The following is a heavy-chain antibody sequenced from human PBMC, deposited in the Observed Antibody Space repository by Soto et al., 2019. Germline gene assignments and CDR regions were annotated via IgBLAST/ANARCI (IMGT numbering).Heavy chain of an antibody. J-gene: IGHJ6*02. Sequence: SQTLSLTCTVSGGSISSGGYYWSWIRQHPGKGLEWIGYIYYSGSTYYNPSLKSRVTISVDTSKNQFSLKLSSVTAADTAVYYCARGYCSGGSCYFYGMDVWGQRTTVTVSS. D-gene: IGHD2-15*01. CDR1: GGSISSGGYY. CDR2: IYYSGST. V-gene: IGHV4-31*03. CDR3: ARGYCSGGSCYFYGMDV.